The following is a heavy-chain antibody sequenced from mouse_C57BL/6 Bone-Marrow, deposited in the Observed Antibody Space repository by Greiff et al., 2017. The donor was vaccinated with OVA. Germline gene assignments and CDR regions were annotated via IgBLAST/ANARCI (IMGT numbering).Heavy chain of an antibody. CDR1: GYTFTSYG. D-gene: IGHD1-1*01. CDR3: ANVDYYGSSYLDYYAMDY. J-gene: IGHJ4*01. CDR2: IYPRSGNT. Sequence: QVQLQQSGAELARPGASVKLSCKASGYTFTSYGISWVKQRTGQGLEWIGEIYPRSGNTYYNEKFKGKATLTADKSSSTAYMELRSLTSEDSAVYFCANVDYYGSSYLDYYAMDYGGQGPSAPVSS. V-gene: IGHV1-81*01.